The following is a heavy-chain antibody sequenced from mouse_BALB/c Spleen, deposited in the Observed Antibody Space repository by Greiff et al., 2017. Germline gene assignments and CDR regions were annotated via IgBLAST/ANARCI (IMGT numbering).Heavy chain of an antibody. V-gene: IGHV1-69*01. D-gene: IGHD2-4*01. CDR3: ARLGLRPHFDY. CDR2: IDTSDSYT. CDR1: GYTFTDYW. J-gene: IGHJ2*01. Sequence: QVQLQQPGAELVMPGASVKMSCKASGYTFTDYWMHWVKQRPGQGLEWIGAIDTSDSYTSYNQKFKGKATLTVDESSSTAYMQLSSLTSEDSAVYYCARLGLRPHFDYWGQGTTLTVSS.